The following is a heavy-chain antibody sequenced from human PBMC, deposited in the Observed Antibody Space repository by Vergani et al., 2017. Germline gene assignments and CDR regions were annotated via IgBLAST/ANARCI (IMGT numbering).Heavy chain of an antibody. Sequence: QVQLVQSGAEVKKPGASVKVSCKASGYTFTGYYMHWVRQAPGQGLEWMGRINPNSGGTNYAQKFQGRVTITADESTSTAYMELSSLRSEDTAVYYCARGVATYYGDYWGQGTLVTVSS. V-gene: IGHV1-2*06. CDR2: INPNSGGT. CDR1: GYTFTGYY. CDR3: ARGVATYYGDY. J-gene: IGHJ4*02. D-gene: IGHD5-12*01.